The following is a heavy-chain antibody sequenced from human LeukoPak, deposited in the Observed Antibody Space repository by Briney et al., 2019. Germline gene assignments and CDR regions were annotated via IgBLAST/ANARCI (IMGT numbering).Heavy chain of an antibody. J-gene: IGHJ6*02. Sequence: ASVKVSCKASGYTFTSYDINWVRQATGQGLEWMGWMNPNSGNTGYAQKFQGRVTMTRNTSISTAYMELSSLRSEDTAVYYCARGEVAAWPYYYYYGMDVWGQGTTVTVSS. CDR1: GYTFTSYD. CDR3: ARGEVAAWPYYYYYGMDV. V-gene: IGHV1-8*01. D-gene: IGHD2-15*01. CDR2: MNPNSGNT.